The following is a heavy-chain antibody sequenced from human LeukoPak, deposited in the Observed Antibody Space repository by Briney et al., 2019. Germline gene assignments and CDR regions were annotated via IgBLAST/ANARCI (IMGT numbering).Heavy chain of an antibody. CDR3: ARRAYYDSSGFDY. V-gene: IGHV3-30*02. D-gene: IGHD3-22*01. CDR1: GFTFSSYG. CDR2: IRYDGSNK. J-gene: IGHJ4*02. Sequence: GGSLRLSCAASGFTFSSYGMHWVRQAPGKGLEWVAFIRYDGSNKYYADSVKGRFTISRDNSKNTLYLQMNSLRAEDTAVYYCARRAYYDSSGFDYWGQGTLVTVSS.